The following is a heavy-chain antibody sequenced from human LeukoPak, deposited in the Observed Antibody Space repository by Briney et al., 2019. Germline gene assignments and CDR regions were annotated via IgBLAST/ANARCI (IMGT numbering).Heavy chain of an antibody. CDR2: ISYDGSNK. D-gene: IGHD1-26*01. Sequence: GGSLRLSCAASGFTFSSYAMHWVRQAPGKGLEWVAVISYDGSNKYYADSVKGRFTISRDNSKNTLYLQMNSLRAEDTAVYYCARDRVVGATSYWFDPWGQGTLVTVSS. CDR1: GFTFSSYA. CDR3: ARDRVVGATSYWFDP. V-gene: IGHV3-30*01. J-gene: IGHJ5*02.